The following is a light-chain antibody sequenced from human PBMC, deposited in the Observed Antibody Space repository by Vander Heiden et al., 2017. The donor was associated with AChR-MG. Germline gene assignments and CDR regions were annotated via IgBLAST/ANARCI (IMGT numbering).Light chain of an antibody. CDR2: EVS. J-gene: IGKJ4*01. Sequence: TVLTQTPLSLSVTPGQPASISCKSSQSLLHSSGKTYLYWYLQRPGQPPQLLMYEVSSRFSGVPERFSGSGSGTDFTLKISRVEAEDVGVYYCRQGIYLPLTFGGGTKVEIK. CDR3: RQGIYLPLT. V-gene: IGKV2-29*02. CDR1: QSLLHSSGKTY.